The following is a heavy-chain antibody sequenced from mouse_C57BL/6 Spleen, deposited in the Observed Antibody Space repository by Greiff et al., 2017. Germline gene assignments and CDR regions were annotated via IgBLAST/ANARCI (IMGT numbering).Heavy chain of an antibody. J-gene: IGHJ3*01. V-gene: IGHV3-6*01. CDR3: AREGLGA. CDR2: ISYDGSN. Sequence: ESGPGLVKPSQSLSLTCSVTGYSITSGYYWNWIRQFPGNKLEWMGYISYDGSNNYNPSLKNRISITRDTSKNQFFLKLNSVTTEDTATXYCAREGLGAWGQGTLVTVSA. CDR1: GYSITSGYY.